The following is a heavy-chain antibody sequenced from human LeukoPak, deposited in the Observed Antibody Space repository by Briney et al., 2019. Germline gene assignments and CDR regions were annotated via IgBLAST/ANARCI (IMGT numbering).Heavy chain of an antibody. D-gene: IGHD6-13*01. CDR2: IYYSGST. CDR1: GGSISSGGYS. J-gene: IGHJ6*03. Sequence: SETLSLACAVSGGSISSGGYSWSWIRQPPGKGLEWIGYIYYSGSTYYNPSLKSRVTISVDTSKNQFSLKLSSVTAADTAVYYCARGNSRSSSWYFTHYYYYYYMDVWGKGTTVTVSS. V-gene: IGHV4-30-4*07. CDR3: ARGNSRSSSWYFTHYYYYYYMDV.